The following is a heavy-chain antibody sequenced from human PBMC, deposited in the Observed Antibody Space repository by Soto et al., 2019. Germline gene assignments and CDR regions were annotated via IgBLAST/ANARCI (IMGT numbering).Heavy chain of an antibody. V-gene: IGHV1-8*01. Sequence: GASVKVSCKASGYTFTSYCSNWVRQATGQGLEWMGWMNPNSGNTGYAQKFQGRVTMTRNTSISTAYMELSSLRSEDTAVYYCARGDILEWFTEAFDIWGQGTMVTVSS. CDR3: ARGDILEWFTEAFDI. J-gene: IGHJ3*02. CDR1: GYTFTSYC. D-gene: IGHD3-3*01. CDR2: MNPNSGNT.